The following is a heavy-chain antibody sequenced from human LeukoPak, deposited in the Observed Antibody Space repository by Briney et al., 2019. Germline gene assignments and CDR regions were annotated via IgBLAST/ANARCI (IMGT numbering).Heavy chain of an antibody. D-gene: IGHD3-3*01. Sequence: GGSLRLSCAASGFTFSTYWMSWVRQAPGKGLEWVANIKEDGSAKYYVDSVKGRFTISRDNAKNSLYLQMNSLRAEDTAVYYCAFSIWSGYYNPYYYMDVWGKGTTVTVSS. CDR2: IKEDGSAK. V-gene: IGHV3-7*01. CDR1: GFTFSTYW. CDR3: AFSIWSGYYNPYYYMDV. J-gene: IGHJ6*03.